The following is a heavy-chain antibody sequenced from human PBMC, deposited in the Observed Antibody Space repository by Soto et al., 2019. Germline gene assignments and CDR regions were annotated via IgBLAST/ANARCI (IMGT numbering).Heavy chain of an antibody. CDR3: ARILVDIVVYGMDV. CDR1: GGSISSGDYY. Sequence: QVQLQESGPGLVKPSQTLSLTCTVSGGSISSGDYYWSWIRQPPGKGLEWLGYIYYSGSTYYNPSLKSRVSTSVDTSKNQFSLKLSAVTAADTDVYYCARILVDIVVYGMDVWGQGTTVTVSS. V-gene: IGHV4-30-4*01. CDR2: IYYSGST. D-gene: IGHD5-12*01. J-gene: IGHJ6*02.